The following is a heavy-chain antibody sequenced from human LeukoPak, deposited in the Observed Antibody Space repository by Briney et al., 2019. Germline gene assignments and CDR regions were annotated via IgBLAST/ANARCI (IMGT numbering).Heavy chain of an antibody. D-gene: IGHD3-22*01. CDR2: ISGSGGST. CDR1: GFTFSSYA. V-gene: IGHV3-23*01. CDR3: AKDGDHYYDSTHPPYFDY. Sequence: GGSLRLSCAASGFTFSSYAMSWVRQAPGKGLEWVSAISGSGGSTYYADSVKGRFTISRDNSKNTLYLQMNSLRAEDTAVYHCAKDGDHYYDSTHPPYFDYWGQGTLVTVSS. J-gene: IGHJ4*02.